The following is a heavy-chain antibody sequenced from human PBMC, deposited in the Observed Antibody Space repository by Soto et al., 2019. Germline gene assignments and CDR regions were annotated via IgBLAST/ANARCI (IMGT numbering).Heavy chain of an antibody. D-gene: IGHD3-9*01. Sequence: GASVKVSCKVSGYTLTELSMHWVRQAPGKGLEWMGGFDPEDGETIYAQKFQGRVTMTKDTSTGTAYMELRSLRSDDTAVYYCAQLYYDILTGYYDAFDIWGQGTMVTVSS. CDR3: AQLYYDILTGYYDAFDI. J-gene: IGHJ3*02. CDR2: FDPEDGET. CDR1: GYTLTELS. V-gene: IGHV1-24*01.